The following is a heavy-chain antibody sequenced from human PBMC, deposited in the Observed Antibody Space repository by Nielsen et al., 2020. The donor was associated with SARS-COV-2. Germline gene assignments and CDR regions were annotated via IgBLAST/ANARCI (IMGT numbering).Heavy chain of an antibody. D-gene: IGHD1-26*01. CDR3: AADQMGATGGLDL. V-gene: IGHV1-58*01. Sequence: SVKVSCKASGYTLSSHYFHWVRQAPGQGLEWIGWIIVGSGNTNYAQKFRGRVTITGDMSTSTAQMELSSLRSEDTAVYYCAADQMGATGGLDLWGQGTTVTVSS. CDR2: IIVGSGNT. CDR1: GYTLSSHY. J-gene: IGHJ6*02.